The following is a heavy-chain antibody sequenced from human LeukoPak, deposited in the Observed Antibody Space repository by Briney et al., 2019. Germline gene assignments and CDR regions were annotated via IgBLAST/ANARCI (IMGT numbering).Heavy chain of an antibody. D-gene: IGHD6-13*01. CDR2: ISGSGGGT. J-gene: IGHJ4*02. V-gene: IGHV3-23*01. CDR1: GFTFSNYA. CDR3: AKDYEGSSWAS. Sequence: PGGSLRLSCAASGFTFSNYAMSWVRQAPGKGLEWLSTISGSGGGTYYADSVKGRFTISRDNSKNMLYLQMNSLRAEDTAVYYCAKDYEGSSWASWGQGALVTVSS.